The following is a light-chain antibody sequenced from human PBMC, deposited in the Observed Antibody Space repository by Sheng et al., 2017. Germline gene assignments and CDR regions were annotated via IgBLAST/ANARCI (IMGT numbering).Light chain of an antibody. J-gene: IGKJ2*03. Sequence: EIVLTQSPGILSLSPGERVTLSCRASQSVSNNFLAWYQQKPGQAPRLLIYAASTRATGVPVRFSGSGSGTDFTLTISRLEPEDFAVYYCHQYNFSPPYSFGLGDPSWRSN. CDR3: HQYNFSPPYS. V-gene: IGKV3-20*01. CDR1: QSVSNNF. CDR2: AAS.